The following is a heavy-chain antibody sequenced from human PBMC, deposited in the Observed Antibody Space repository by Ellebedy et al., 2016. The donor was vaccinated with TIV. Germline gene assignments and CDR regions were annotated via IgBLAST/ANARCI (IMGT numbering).Heavy chain of an antibody. Sequence: SETLSLXCTVSGGSISSGDYYWSWIRQPPGKGLEWIGYIYYSGSTYYNPSLKSRVTISVDTSKNQFSLKLSSVTAADTAVYYCARVGVYSAWDPYYYYGMDVWGQGTTVTVSS. V-gene: IGHV4-30-4*01. CDR3: ARVGVYSAWDPYYYYGMDV. J-gene: IGHJ6*02. CDR1: GGSISSGDYY. CDR2: IYYSGST. D-gene: IGHD5-18*01.